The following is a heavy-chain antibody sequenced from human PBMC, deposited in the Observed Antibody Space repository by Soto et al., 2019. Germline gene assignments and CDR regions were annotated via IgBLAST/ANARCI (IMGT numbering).Heavy chain of an antibody. D-gene: IGHD5-12*01. J-gene: IGHJ5*02. CDR2: IHYSGST. CDR3: ARVPSAYDPNWFDP. CDR1: GDAISSYY. Sequence: QVQLQESGPGLVKSSETLSLTCTVSGDAISSYYWSWIRQPPGKGLEWIGHIHYSGSTNYSPSLKSRVTXXLXTXXNQFSLNLSSVTAADTAVYYCARVPSAYDPNWFDPWGQGTLVTVSS. V-gene: IGHV4-59*01.